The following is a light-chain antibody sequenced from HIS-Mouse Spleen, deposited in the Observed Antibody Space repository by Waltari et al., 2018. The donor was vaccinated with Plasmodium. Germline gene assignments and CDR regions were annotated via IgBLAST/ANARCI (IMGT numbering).Light chain of an antibody. CDR3: QQYYSTPPYT. CDR2: WAS. J-gene: IGKJ2*01. V-gene: IGKV4-1*01. CDR1: PSVLYSSNNKNY. Sequence: DIVMTQSPDSLAVSLGERATIDFKTSPSVLYSSNNKNYLAWYQQKPGQPPKLLIYWASTRESGVPDRFSGSGSGTDFTLTISSLQAEDVAVYYCQQYYSTPPYTFGQGTKLEIK.